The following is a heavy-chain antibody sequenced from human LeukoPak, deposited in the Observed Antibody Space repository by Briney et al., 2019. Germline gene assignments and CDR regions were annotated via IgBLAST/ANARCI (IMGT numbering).Heavy chain of an antibody. CDR1: GFTFSNAW. Sequence: GGSLRLSRAASGFTFSNAWMSWVRQAPGKGLERVANIKQDGSEKYYVDSVRGRLNISRDNAENSLFLQMNRLRVEDTAVYYCTRDFGRSSYYFDFWGQGTLVTVSS. D-gene: IGHD3-3*01. CDR3: TRDFGRSSYYFDF. J-gene: IGHJ4*02. CDR2: IKQDGSEK. V-gene: IGHV3-7*01.